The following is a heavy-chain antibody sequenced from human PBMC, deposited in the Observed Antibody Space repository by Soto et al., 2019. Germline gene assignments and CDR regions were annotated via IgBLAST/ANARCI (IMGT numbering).Heavy chain of an antibody. CDR3: ARRRTDDAFDI. Sequence: QVQLQESGPGLVKPSETLSLTCTVSGGSISSYYWSWIRQPPGKGLEWIGYIYYSGSTNYNPSLKSRVTTSVDTSKNQFSLKLSSVTAADTAVYYCARRRTDDAFDIWGQGTMVTVSS. J-gene: IGHJ3*02. CDR1: GGSISSYY. CDR2: IYYSGST. V-gene: IGHV4-59*08.